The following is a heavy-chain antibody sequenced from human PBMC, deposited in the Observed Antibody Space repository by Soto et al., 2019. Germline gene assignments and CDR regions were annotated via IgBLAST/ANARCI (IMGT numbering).Heavy chain of an antibody. V-gene: IGHV2-5*02. CDR2: IYWDDTK. J-gene: IGHJ4*02. CDR3: AHAYGGRSLY. Sequence: SGPTLVNPTQTLTLTCTFSGFSLPTDRVGVGWIRQPPGKALEWLAVIYWDDTKTYRPSLKSRLTITKDTSKNQVALTMTDMDPVDTATYYCAHAYGGRSLYWGQGTLVTVST. D-gene: IGHD1-26*01. CDR1: GFSLPTDRVG.